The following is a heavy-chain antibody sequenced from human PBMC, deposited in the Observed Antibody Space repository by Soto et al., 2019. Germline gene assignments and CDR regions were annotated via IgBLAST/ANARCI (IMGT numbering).Heavy chain of an antibody. V-gene: IGHV3-23*01. CDR3: AKLVDIVVVPTNEAFDI. D-gene: IGHD2-2*03. J-gene: IGHJ3*02. CDR2: ISGSGGST. CDR1: GFTFSSYA. Sequence: GGSLRLSCAASGFTFSSYAMGWVRQAPGKGLEWVSAISGSGGSTYYADSVKGRFTISRDNSKNTLYLQMNSLRAEDTAVYDCAKLVDIVVVPTNEAFDIWGQQTMVTLS.